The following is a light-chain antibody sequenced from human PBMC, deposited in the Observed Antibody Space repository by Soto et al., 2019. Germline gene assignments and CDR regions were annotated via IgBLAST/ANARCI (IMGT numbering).Light chain of an antibody. V-gene: IGLV2-14*01. Sequence: QSVLTRPASVSGSPGQSITISCTGTSSDVGGYNFVSWYQQNPGKAPKLMIYEVSNRPSGVSNRFSGSKSGNTASLTISGLQAEDEADYYCSSYRGSSTLVFGGGTKLTVL. J-gene: IGLJ2*01. CDR3: SSYRGSSTLV. CDR2: EVS. CDR1: SSDVGGYNF.